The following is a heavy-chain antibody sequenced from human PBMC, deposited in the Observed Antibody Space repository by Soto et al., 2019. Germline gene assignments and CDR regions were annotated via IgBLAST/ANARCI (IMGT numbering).Heavy chain of an antibody. V-gene: IGHV3-23*01. CDR3: AKYMVRGVHTRYYYYYYGMDV. CDR1: GFTFSRYA. D-gene: IGHD3-10*01. CDR2: ISGSGGST. Sequence: PGGGRELSWAASGFTFSRYAMSWVREAPGKGLEWLSAISGSGGSTYYADSEKGRFTISRDNSKNTLYLQMNSLRAEDTAVYYCAKYMVRGVHTRYYYYYYGMDVWGQGTTVTVSS. J-gene: IGHJ6*02.